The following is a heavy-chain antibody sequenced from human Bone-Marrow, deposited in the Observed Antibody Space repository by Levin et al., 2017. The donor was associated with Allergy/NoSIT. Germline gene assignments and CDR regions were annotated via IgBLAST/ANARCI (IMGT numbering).Heavy chain of an antibody. CDR2: IIHSGST. V-gene: IGHV4-34*01. CDR3: ARGSGRFDS. Sequence: LSQTLSLTCGVYDGSFSRYYWTWIRQPPGKGLEWIGEIIHSGSTHYNPSLKSRLTISVDASKTQFSLRLRSVTAADTAVYFCARGSGRFDSWGQGTLVTVSS. CDR1: DGSFSRYY. J-gene: IGHJ5*01.